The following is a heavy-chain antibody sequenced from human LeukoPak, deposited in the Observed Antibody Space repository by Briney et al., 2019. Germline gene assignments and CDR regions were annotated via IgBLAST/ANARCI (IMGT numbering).Heavy chain of an antibody. V-gene: IGHV3-48*03. CDR1: GFTFSSYE. Sequence: PGGSLRLSCAASGFTFSSYEMNWVRQAPGKGLEWVSYISSSGSTIYYADSVKGRFTISRDNAKKSLYVQMNSLRAEDTAVYYCASSRYDSSGYYGIIGYWGQGTLVTVSS. CDR2: ISSSGSTI. D-gene: IGHD3-22*01. J-gene: IGHJ4*02. CDR3: ASSRYDSSGYYGIIGY.